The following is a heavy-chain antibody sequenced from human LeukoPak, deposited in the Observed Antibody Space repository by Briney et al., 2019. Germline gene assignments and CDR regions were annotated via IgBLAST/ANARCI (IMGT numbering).Heavy chain of an antibody. Sequence: GGSLRLSCAASRFTLSTYWMSWVRQAPGKGLEWVAHIKQDGSQEYYVDSVKGRFTISRDSAKNSLYLQMNSLRAEDTAVYYYARGVPYDSWSGPHYSDYWGQGTLVTVSP. V-gene: IGHV3-7*01. J-gene: IGHJ4*02. CDR3: ARGVPYDSWSGPHYSDY. D-gene: IGHD3-3*01. CDR1: RFTLSTYW. CDR2: IKQDGSQE.